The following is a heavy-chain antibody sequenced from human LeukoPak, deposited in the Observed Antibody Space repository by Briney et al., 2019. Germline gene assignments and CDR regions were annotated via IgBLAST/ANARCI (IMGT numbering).Heavy chain of an antibody. V-gene: IGHV3-15*01. Sequence: ETLSLTCTVSGGSISSYYWSWIRQPPGKGLEWVGRIKSKTDGGTTDYAAPVKGRFTISRDDSKNTLYLQMNSLKTEDTAVYYCTTAALGRWGQGTLVTVSS. CDR3: TTAALGR. CDR2: IKSKTDGGTT. CDR1: GGSISSYY. J-gene: IGHJ1*01.